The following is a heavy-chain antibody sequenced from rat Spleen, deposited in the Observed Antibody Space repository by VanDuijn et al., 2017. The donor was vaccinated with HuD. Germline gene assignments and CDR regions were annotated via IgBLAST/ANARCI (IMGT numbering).Heavy chain of an antibody. V-gene: IGHV3-3*01. CDR1: FYSITSSYR. D-gene: IGHD1-6*01. J-gene: IGHJ4*01. Sequence: EVQLQESGPGLVKPSQSLSLTCSVPFYSITSSYRWSWVRKFPGNKLEWMGYIDSAGSTNYNPSLKSRISITRDTSKNQFFLQVNSVTTEDTATYYCATQDVYFGLWDYVMDAWGQGASVTVSS. CDR2: IDSAGST. CDR3: ATQDVYFGLWDYVMDA.